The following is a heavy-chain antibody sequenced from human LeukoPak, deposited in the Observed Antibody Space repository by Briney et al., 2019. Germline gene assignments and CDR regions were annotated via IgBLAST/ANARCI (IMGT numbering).Heavy chain of an antibody. J-gene: IGHJ4*02. CDR2: IYPGDSDT. Sequence: GESLKISCKGSGYSFTSYWIGWVRQMPGKGLEWMGIIYPGDSDTRYSPSFQGQVTFSADKSISTAYLQWSSLKASDTAMYYCVSGIAAAYPPHVDYWGQGTLVAVSS. V-gene: IGHV5-51*01. CDR3: VSGIAAAYPPHVDY. D-gene: IGHD6-13*01. CDR1: GYSFTSYW.